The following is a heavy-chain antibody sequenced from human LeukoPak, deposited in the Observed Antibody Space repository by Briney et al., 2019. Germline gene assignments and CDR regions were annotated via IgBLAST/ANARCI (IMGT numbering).Heavy chain of an antibody. J-gene: IGHJ4*02. Sequence: SQTLSPTCTVSGGSISSGGYYWSWIRQHPGKGLEWIGYIYYSGSTYYNPSLKSRVAISVDTSENQFSLKLSSVTAADTAIYYCAGSVTSRVVLDYWGQGTLVTVSS. V-gene: IGHV4-31*03. D-gene: IGHD3-10*01. CDR2: IYYSGST. CDR3: AGSVTSRVVLDY. CDR1: GGSISSGGYY.